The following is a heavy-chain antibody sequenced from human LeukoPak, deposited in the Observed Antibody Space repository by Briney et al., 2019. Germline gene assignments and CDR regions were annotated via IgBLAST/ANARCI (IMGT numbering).Heavy chain of an antibody. CDR2: ISSSSSYI. CDR3: ARDRGDGRFDY. V-gene: IGHV3-21*01. D-gene: IGHD3-10*01. Sequence: GGSLRLSCAASGFTFSSYSMNWVRQAPGEGLEWVSSISSSSSYIYYADSVKGRFTISRDNAKNSLYLQMNSLRAEDTAVYYCARDRGDGRFDYWGQGTLVTVSS. J-gene: IGHJ4*02. CDR1: GFTFSSYS.